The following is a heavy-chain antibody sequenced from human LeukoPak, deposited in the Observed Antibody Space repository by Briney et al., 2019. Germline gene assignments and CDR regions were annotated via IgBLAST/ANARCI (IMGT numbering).Heavy chain of an antibody. D-gene: IGHD6-19*01. CDR3: ARIPTNAVPSAHNGFDI. CDR2: VYYSGST. V-gene: IGHV4-39*01. Sequence: PSETLSLTCTVSGDSINSNSYYWGWIRQPPGKGLEWIGSVYYSGSTHSNSSLKSRVTMSIDTSKNQFSLRLNSVTAADTSIYYCARIPTNAVPSAHNGFDIWGQGTMLTVSS. CDR1: GDSINSNSYY. J-gene: IGHJ3*02.